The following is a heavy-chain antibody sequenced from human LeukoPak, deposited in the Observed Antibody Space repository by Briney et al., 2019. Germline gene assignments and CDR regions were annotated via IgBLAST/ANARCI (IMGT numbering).Heavy chain of an antibody. V-gene: IGHV1-18*01. J-gene: IGHJ3*02. Sequence: ASVKVSCKASGYTFTSYGISWVRQAPGQGLEWMGWISAYNGNTNYAQKLQGRVTMTTDTSTSTAYMELRSLRSDDTAVYYCARDFSSGIAAAGDAFDIWGQGTMVTVSS. CDR1: GYTFTSYG. CDR2: ISAYNGNT. CDR3: ARDFSSGIAAAGDAFDI. D-gene: IGHD6-13*01.